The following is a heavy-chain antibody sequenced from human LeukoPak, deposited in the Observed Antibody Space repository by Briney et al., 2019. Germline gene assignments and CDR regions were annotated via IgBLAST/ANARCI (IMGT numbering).Heavy chain of an antibody. CDR2: ISFIGST. V-gene: IGHV4-39*01. CDR1: GGSISTTNNY. Sequence: SETLSLTCAVAGGSISTTNNYWVWIRQPRGQGVEWIGSISFIGSTCYNPSLDGRVTISVDPDNYQFSLKLIYVDAADTAVYYCARLYVGPAGYPGSDHWGQGLLVTFSS. CDR3: ARLYVGPAGYPGSDH. D-gene: IGHD3-16*01. J-gene: IGHJ4*02.